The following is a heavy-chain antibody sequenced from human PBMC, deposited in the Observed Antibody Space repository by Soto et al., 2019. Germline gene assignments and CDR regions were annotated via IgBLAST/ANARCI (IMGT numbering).Heavy chain of an antibody. Sequence: QVQLQESGPGLVKPSETLSLTCTVSGGSISSYYWSCIRQPPGKGLEWIGYIYYSGSTNYNPSLKSRVIISVDTSNTQFSLKLSSVTAADTAVYYCARGVLDDFWIGYLGGIYYFDYWGQGTLVTVSS. CDR2: IYYSGST. D-gene: IGHD3-3*01. CDR3: ARGVLDDFWIGYLGGIYYFDY. CDR1: GGSISSYY. J-gene: IGHJ4*02. V-gene: IGHV4-59*01.